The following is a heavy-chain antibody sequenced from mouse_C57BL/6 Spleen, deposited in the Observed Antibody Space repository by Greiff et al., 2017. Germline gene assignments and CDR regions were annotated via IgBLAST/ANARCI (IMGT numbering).Heavy chain of an antibody. Sequence: VKLMESGAELVKPGASVKISCKASGYAFSSYWMNWVKQRPGKGLEWIGQIYPGDGDTNYNGKFKGKATLTADKSSSTAYMQLSSLTSGDSAVYFCAGGWTGTRYFDVWGTGTTVTVSS. CDR2: IYPGDGDT. D-gene: IGHD4-1*01. CDR3: AGGWTGTRYFDV. J-gene: IGHJ1*03. CDR1: GYAFSSYW. V-gene: IGHV1-80*01.